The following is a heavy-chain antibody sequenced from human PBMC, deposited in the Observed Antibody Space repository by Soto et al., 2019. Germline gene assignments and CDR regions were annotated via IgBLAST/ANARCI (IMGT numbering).Heavy chain of an antibody. CDR3: ARDHYVYDILTGYGYYYGMDV. J-gene: IGHJ6*02. V-gene: IGHV4-30-4*01. CDR1: GGSISSGDYY. Sequence: QVQLQESGPGLVKPSQTLSLTCTVSGGSISSGDYYWSWIRQPPGKGLEWIGYIYYSGSTYYNPSLNSRGTTPVATSTNQFTLKLSSVTAADTAVYYCARDHYVYDILTGYGYYYGMDVWGQGTTVTVSS. CDR2: IYYSGST. D-gene: IGHD3-9*01.